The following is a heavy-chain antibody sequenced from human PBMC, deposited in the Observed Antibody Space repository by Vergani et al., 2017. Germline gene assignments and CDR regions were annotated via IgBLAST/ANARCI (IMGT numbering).Heavy chain of an antibody. J-gene: IGHJ4*02. V-gene: IGHV4-59*08. D-gene: IGHD5-18*01. Sequence: QVQLQESGPGLVKPSETLSLTCTVSGGSISSYYWSWIRQPPGKGLEWIGYIYYSGSANYNPSLKSRVTIAVDTSKNQFSLELSSVTAADTAVYYCARHPSRTAPFDYWGQGTLVTVSS. CDR2: IYYSGSA. CDR1: GGSISSYY. CDR3: ARHPSRTAPFDY.